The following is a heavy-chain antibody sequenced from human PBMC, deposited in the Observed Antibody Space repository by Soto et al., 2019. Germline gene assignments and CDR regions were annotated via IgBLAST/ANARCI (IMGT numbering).Heavy chain of an antibody. CDR3: ASRDPGTSVDY. CDR2: IYRTGST. CDR1: GGSFTSNNW. D-gene: IGHD1-7*01. Sequence: QVQLQESGPGLVKPSGTLSLTCAVSGGSFTSNNWWTWVRHPPGQGLEWIGEIYRTGSTNYNPSLKSRVTISLDKSANPFSPKVTSLTAADTAVYYCASRDPGTSVDYWGQGTLVTVSS. J-gene: IGHJ4*02. V-gene: IGHV4-4*02.